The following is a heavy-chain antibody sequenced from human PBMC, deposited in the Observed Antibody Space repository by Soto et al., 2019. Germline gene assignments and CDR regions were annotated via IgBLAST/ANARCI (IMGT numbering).Heavy chain of an antibody. D-gene: IGHD3-10*01. CDR3: AGGGVRGVITRTRDYYGMDV. V-gene: IGHV5-51*01. Sequence: PGESLKISCKGSGYSFTSYWIGWVRQIPWKGLEWMGIIYPGDSDTRYSPSFQGQVTISADKSISTAYLQWSSLKASDTAMYYCAGGGVRGVITRTRDYYGMDVWGQGTLVTVSS. CDR1: GYSFTSYW. J-gene: IGHJ6*02. CDR2: IYPGDSDT.